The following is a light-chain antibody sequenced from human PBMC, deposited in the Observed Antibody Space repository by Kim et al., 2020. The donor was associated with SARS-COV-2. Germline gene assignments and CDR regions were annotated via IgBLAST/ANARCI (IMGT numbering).Light chain of an antibody. CDR3: QQYDTWPT. CDR2: GAS. CDR1: QSVRNN. J-gene: IGKJ2*01. Sequence: EIVMTQSPATLSVSPGERATLSCRASQSVRNNLAWYQQIPSQAPRLLIHGASTGATGIPARFSGSGSGTEFTLTISSLQSEDFAVYYCQQYDTWPTFGQGTKLEI. V-gene: IGKV3-15*01.